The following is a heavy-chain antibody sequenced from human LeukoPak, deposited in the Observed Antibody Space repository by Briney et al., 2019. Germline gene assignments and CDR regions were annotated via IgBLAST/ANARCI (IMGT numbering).Heavy chain of an antibody. V-gene: IGHV1-69*04. CDR1: GGTFSTYV. D-gene: IGHD2-15*01. J-gene: IGHJ3*02. CDR2: IIPLLDET. Sequence: GSSVKLCCKASGGTFSTYVFSWVRQAPGQGLEWMGRIIPLLDETDYAQKFPGRVTITAAKSTSTVFMDVSSLKSDDTAMYYCARSGVCSGDICYVFAFDIWGQGTAVTASS. CDR3: ARSGVCSGDICYVFAFDI.